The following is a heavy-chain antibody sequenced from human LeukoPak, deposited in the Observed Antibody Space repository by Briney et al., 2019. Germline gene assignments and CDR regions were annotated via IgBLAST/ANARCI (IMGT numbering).Heavy chain of an antibody. Sequence: GGSLRLSCAASGFTFDDYAMHWVRQAPGKGLECVSGISWNSGSIGYADSAKGRFTISRDNAKNSLYLQMNSLRAEDTALYYCARYCSSTSCQAEGAFDIWGQGTMVTVSS. CDR3: ARYCSSTSCQAEGAFDI. J-gene: IGHJ3*02. CDR2: ISWNSGSI. D-gene: IGHD2-2*01. CDR1: GFTFDDYA. V-gene: IGHV3-9*01.